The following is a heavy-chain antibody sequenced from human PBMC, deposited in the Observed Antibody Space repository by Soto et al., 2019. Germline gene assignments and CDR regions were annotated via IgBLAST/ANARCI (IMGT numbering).Heavy chain of an antibody. CDR1: GLTFSASA. D-gene: IGHD2-21*01. J-gene: IGHJ4*02. V-gene: IGHV3-73*02. CDR2: IRNKADKYAT. CDR3: CRHDARWGSCAY. Sequence: EVQLVESGGGLVQPGGSLKLSCVASGLTFSASAMHWVRQASGKGLEWVGRIRNKADKYATGYAAPVQGRFTIARDDSKSMAYLQRHSLKTEDTAVYYCCRHDARWGSCAYWGQGTLGNV.